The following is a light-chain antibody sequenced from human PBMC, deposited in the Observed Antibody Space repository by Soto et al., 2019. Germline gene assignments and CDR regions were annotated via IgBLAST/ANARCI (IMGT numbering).Light chain of an antibody. CDR1: QSISSW. Sequence: DIQMTQSPSSVSACVGDRVTITCRASQSISSWLAWYQQKPGKAPKLLISKASNLESGVPSRFSGRGSGTEFTLTISSLQPDDFATYYCQQYNSSFGPGTKV. CDR3: QQYNSS. CDR2: KAS. J-gene: IGKJ3*01. V-gene: IGKV1-5*03.